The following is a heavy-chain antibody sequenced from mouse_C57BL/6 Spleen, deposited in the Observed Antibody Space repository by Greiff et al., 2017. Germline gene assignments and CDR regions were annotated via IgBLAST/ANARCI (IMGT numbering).Heavy chain of an antibody. V-gene: IGHV1-74*01. Sequence: QVQLQQPGAELVKPGASVKVSCKASGYTFTSYWMHWVKQRPGQGLEWIGRIHPSDSATYYNQKFKGKATLNVDKYCRTAFMLRSSLTSEDSAVFYCAMDDDYSWYFDVWGKGTRVTVSS. CDR2: IHPSDSAT. J-gene: IGHJ1*03. CDR1: GYTFTSYW. CDR3: AMDDDYSWYFDV. D-gene: IGHD2-3*01.